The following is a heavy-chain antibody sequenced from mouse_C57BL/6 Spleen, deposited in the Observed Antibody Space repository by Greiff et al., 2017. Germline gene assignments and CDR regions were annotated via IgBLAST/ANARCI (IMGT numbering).Heavy chain of an antibody. Sequence: EVKLMESGGGLVQSGRSLRLSCATSGFTFSDFYMEWVRQAPGKGLEWIAASRNKANDYTTEYSASVKGRFIVSRDTSQSFLYLQMNALRAEDTAIYYCARDGYDYDLGYAMDYWGQGTSVTVSS. J-gene: IGHJ4*01. CDR2: SRNKANDYTT. CDR3: ARDGYDYDLGYAMDY. V-gene: IGHV7-1*01. D-gene: IGHD2-4*01. CDR1: GFTFSDFY.